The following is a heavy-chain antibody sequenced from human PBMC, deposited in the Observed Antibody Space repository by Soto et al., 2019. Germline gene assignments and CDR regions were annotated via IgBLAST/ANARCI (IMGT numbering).Heavy chain of an antibody. D-gene: IGHD3-10*01. Sequence: SETLSLTCAVYGGSFSGYYWSWIRQPPGKGLEWIGEINHSGSTNYNPSLKSRVTISVDTSKNQFSLKLSSVTAADTAVYYCARGQSYYYGSGSYYHVRLFDYWGQGTLVTVSS. J-gene: IGHJ4*02. CDR2: INHSGST. CDR3: ARGQSYYYGSGSYYHVRLFDY. CDR1: GGSFSGYY. V-gene: IGHV4-34*01.